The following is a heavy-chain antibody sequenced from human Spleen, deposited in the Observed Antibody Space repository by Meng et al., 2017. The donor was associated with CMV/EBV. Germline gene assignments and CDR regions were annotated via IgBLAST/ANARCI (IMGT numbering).Heavy chain of an antibody. J-gene: IGHJ5*02. CDR2: ISWNSANI. CDR1: GFIFGDYA. V-gene: IGHV3-9*01. Sequence: SLKISCTASGFIFGDYAMYWVRQAPGKGLEWVSGISWNSANIEYADSVKGRFTISRDNAKKSLYLQMDSLRAEDTALYYCAKDTSALIVATPRDPWGQGTLVTVSS. D-gene: IGHD5-12*01. CDR3: AKDTSALIVATPRDP.